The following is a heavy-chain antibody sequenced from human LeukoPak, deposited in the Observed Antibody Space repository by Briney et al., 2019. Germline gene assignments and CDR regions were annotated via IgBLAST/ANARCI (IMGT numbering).Heavy chain of an antibody. V-gene: IGHV1-2*06. D-gene: IGHD3-22*01. J-gene: IGHJ4*02. CDR2: INPNSGGT. Sequence: ASVKVSCKASGYTFTGYYMHWVRQAPGQGLEWMGRINPNSGGTNYAQKFQGRVTMTRDTSISTAYMELSRLRSDDTAVYYCARGARDYYDSIGYYTYWGQGTLVTVSS. CDR3: ARGARDYYDSIGYYTY. CDR1: GYTFTGYY.